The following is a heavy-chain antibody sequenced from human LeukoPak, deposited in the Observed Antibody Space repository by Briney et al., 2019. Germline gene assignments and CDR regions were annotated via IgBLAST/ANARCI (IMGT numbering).Heavy chain of an antibody. CDR2: IYYSGST. V-gene: IGHV4-59*01. Sequence: SETLSLTCTVSGGSISSYYWSWIRQPPGKGLEWIGYIYYSGSTNYNPSLKSRVTISVDTSKNQFSLKLSSVTAADTAVYYCARDKVSGWIDYCGQGILVTVSS. D-gene: IGHD6-19*01. CDR3: ARDKVSGWIDY. J-gene: IGHJ4*02. CDR1: GGSISSYY.